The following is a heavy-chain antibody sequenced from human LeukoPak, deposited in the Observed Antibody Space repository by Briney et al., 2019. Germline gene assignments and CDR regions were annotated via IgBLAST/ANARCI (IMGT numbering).Heavy chain of an antibody. D-gene: IGHD3-10*01. CDR1: GFTFSSYS. CDR3: ARSSYYFDY. Sequence: GGSLRLSCAASGFTFSSYSMNWVRQAPGKGLEWVANIKQDGSEKYYVDSVKGRFTISRDNAKNSLYPQMNSLRAEDTAVYYCARSSYYFDYWGQGTLVTVSS. V-gene: IGHV3-7*01. CDR2: IKQDGSEK. J-gene: IGHJ4*02.